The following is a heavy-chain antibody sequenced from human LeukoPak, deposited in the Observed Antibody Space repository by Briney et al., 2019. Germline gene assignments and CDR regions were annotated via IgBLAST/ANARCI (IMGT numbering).Heavy chain of an antibody. Sequence: GGSLRLSCAASGFTFSSYSMNWVRQAPGKGLEWVSSISSSSSYIYYADSVKGRFTISRDNAKNSLYLQMNSLRAEDTAVYYCASRRHYYDSSGYYQSLPFDYWGQGTLVTVSS. CDR3: ASRRHYYDSSGYYQSLPFDY. CDR1: GFTFSSYS. J-gene: IGHJ4*02. V-gene: IGHV3-21*01. CDR2: ISSSSSYI. D-gene: IGHD3-22*01.